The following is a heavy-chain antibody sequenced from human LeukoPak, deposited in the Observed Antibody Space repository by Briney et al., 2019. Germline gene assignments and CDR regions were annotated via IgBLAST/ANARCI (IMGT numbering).Heavy chain of an antibody. J-gene: IGHJ4*02. D-gene: IGHD6-13*01. CDR1: GYTFTSYG. Sequence: SVKVSCKASGYTFTSYGISWVRQAPGQGLEWMGRIIPILGIANYAQKFQGRVTITADKSTSTAYMELSSLRSEDTAVYYCAREKDSSSFRYWGQGTLVTVSS. CDR2: IIPILGIA. CDR3: AREKDSSSFRY. V-gene: IGHV1-69*04.